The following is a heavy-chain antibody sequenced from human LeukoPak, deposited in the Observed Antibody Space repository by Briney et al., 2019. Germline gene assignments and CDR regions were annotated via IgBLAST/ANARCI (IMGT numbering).Heavy chain of an antibody. CDR1: GYTFTGYY. Sequence: GASVKVSCKASGYTFTGYYIHWVRQAPGQGLEWMGWINPNSGGTNYAQKFQGRVTMTRDTSISTAYMELSRLRSDDTAVYYCARDLWLEGDPEYFQHWGQGTLVTVSS. J-gene: IGHJ1*01. CDR3: ARDLWLEGDPEYFQH. V-gene: IGHV1-2*02. D-gene: IGHD6-19*01. CDR2: INPNSGGT.